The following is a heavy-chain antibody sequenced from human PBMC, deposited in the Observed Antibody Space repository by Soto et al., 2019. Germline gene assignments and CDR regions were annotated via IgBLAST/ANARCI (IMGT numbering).Heavy chain of an antibody. D-gene: IGHD6-19*01. CDR3: AKFAESSGYFDY. CDR2: IIPFFGTA. Sequence: VQLGQSGAEVRKPGFSVKVSCKASGGTFSRSAISWVRQAPGQGLEWMGGIIPFFGTANYAQKFHGRVTITADEPTGTAYMELSSLTSEDTAIYYCAKFAESSGYFDYWGQGALITVSS. J-gene: IGHJ4*02. CDR1: GGTFSRSA. V-gene: IGHV1-69*01.